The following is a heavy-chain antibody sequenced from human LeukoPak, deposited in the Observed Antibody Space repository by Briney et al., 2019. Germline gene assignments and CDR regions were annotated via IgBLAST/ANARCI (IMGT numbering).Heavy chain of an antibody. CDR3: ASQDGSGSYGY. D-gene: IGHD3-10*01. J-gene: IGHJ4*02. CDR1: GGSISSSSYY. Sequence: SETLSLTCTVSGGSISSSSYYWGWIRQPPGKGLEWIGSIYYSGSTYYNPSLKSRVTISVDTSKNQFSLKLSSVTAADTAVYYCASQDGSGSYGYWGQGTLVTVSS. CDR2: IYYSGST. V-gene: IGHV4-39*07.